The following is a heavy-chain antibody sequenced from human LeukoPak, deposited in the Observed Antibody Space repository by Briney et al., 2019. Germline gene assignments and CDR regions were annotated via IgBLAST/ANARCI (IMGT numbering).Heavy chain of an antibody. Sequence: SETLSLTCTVSGGSIRSYYWSWIRQPPGKGLEWIGYIYYSGSTNYNPSLKSRVTISVDTSKNQFSLKLSSVTAADTAVYYCARQGAGVPFDYWGRGTLVTVAS. CDR2: IYYSGST. CDR1: GGSIRSYY. V-gene: IGHV4-59*08. D-gene: IGHD3-10*01. CDR3: ARQGAGVPFDY. J-gene: IGHJ4*02.